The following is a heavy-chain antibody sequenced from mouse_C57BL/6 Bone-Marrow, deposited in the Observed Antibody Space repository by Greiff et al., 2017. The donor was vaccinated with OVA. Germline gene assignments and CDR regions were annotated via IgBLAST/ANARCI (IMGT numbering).Heavy chain of an antibody. V-gene: IGHV10-1*01. D-gene: IGHD3-2*02. Sequence: DAGGGLVQPKGSLKLSCAASGFSFNTYAMNWVRQAPGKGLEWVARIRSKSNNYATYYADSVKDRFTISRDDSESMLYLQMNNLKTEDTAMYYCVRHGGGSGYNYYAMDYWGQGTSVTVSS. CDR2: IRSKSNNYAT. CDR3: VRHGGGSGYNYYAMDY. J-gene: IGHJ4*01. CDR1: GFSFNTYA.